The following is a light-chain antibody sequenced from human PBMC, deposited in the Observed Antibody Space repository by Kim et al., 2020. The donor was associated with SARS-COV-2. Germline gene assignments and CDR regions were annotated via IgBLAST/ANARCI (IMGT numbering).Light chain of an antibody. CDR2: DKN. V-gene: IGLV3-19*01. Sequence: VQTVSSTCHEDSLRSSSATWYQQTPGQAPALVIYDKNNHPSGIPARFSGSSSANTASFTITGAQAEDEADDYCNSPHSSGNHLRVFGGGTQLTVL. J-gene: IGLJ3*02. CDR1: SLRSSS. CDR3: NSPHSSGNHLRV.